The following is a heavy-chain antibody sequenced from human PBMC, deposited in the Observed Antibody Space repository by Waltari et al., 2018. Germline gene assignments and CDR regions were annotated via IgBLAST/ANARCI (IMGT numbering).Heavy chain of an antibody. V-gene: IGHV4-61*02. CDR3: AREVSSSWSGVVGYFDY. J-gene: IGHJ4*02. CDR2: IYTSGST. CDR1: GGSISSGRYY. D-gene: IGHD6-13*01. Sequence: QVQLQESGPGLVKPSQTLSLTCTVPGGSISSGRYYWSWLRQPAGKGLEWIGRIYTSGSTNYNPSLKSRVTISVDTSKNQFSLKLSSVTAADTAVYYCAREVSSSWSGVVGYFDYWGQGTLVTVSS.